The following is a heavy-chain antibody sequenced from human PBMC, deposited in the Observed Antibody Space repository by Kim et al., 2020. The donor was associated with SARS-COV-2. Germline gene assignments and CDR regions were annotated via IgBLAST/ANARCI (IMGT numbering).Heavy chain of an antibody. CDR1: GGSFSGYY. CDR3: ARLIRGKLSIYGSNWFDP. CDR2: INHSGST. Sequence: SETLSLTCAVYGGSFSGYYWSWIRQPPGKGLEWIGEINHSGSTNYNPSLKSRVTISVDTSKNQFSLKLSSVTAADTAVYYCARLIRGKLSIYGSNWFDPWGQGTLVTVSS. V-gene: IGHV4-34*01. D-gene: IGHD4-17*01. J-gene: IGHJ5*02.